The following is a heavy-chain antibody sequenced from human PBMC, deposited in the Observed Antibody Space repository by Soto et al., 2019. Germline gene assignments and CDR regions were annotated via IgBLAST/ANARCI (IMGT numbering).Heavy chain of an antibody. V-gene: IGHV3-73*01. D-gene: IGHD6-13*01. CDR1: GITFSGSA. Sequence: PGGSLRLSCAASGITFSGSAMHWVRQASGKGLEWVGRIRSKANSYATAYAASVKGRFTISRDDSKNTAYLQMNSLKTEDTAVYYCTRRAAAAAVVPYGMDVWGQGTTVTVSS. J-gene: IGHJ6*02. CDR2: IRSKANSYAT. CDR3: TRRAAAAAVVPYGMDV.